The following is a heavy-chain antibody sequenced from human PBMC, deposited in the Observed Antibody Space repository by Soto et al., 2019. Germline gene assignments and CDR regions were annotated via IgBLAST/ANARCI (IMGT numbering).Heavy chain of an antibody. CDR1: GGSISSYY. CDR3: AMRYVTTFDY. D-gene: IGHD4-4*01. J-gene: IGHJ4*02. Sequence: QVQLQESGPGLVKPSETLSLTCTVSGGSISSYYWSWIRQPPGKGLEWIGYIYYSGSTNYNPSLKSRVTISVDTSKNQFSLKLSSVTAADTAVYYCAMRYVTTFDYWGQGTLVTVSS. CDR2: IYYSGST. V-gene: IGHV4-59*01.